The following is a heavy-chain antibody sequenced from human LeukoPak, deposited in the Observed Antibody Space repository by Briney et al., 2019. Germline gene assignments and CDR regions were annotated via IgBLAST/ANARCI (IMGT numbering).Heavy chain of an antibody. V-gene: IGHV3-30*03. J-gene: IGHJ4*02. CDR3: ARDRAWNYFDY. CDR2: ISNDGSRK. Sequence: GGSLRLSCAASGFTFSSSAMSWVRQAPGKGLEWVAIISNDGSRKYYAHSVEGRFTISRDNSKNTLYLQMDSLRAEDTAVYYCARDRAWNYFDYWGQGTLVTVSS. CDR1: GFTFSSSA. D-gene: IGHD3-3*01.